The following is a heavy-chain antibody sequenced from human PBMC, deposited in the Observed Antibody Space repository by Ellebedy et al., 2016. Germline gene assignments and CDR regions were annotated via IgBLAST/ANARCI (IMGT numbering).Heavy chain of an antibody. CDR1: GFTFSNAW. CDR3: TTGPMVRGVIILSYYYYYYMDV. V-gene: IGHV3-15*01. J-gene: IGHJ6*03. D-gene: IGHD3-10*01. CDR2: IKSKTDGGTT. Sequence: GGSLRLXCAASGFTFSNAWMSWVRQAPGKGLEWVGRIKSKTDGGTTDYAAPVKGRFTISRDDSKNTLYLQMNSLKTEDTAVYYCTTGPMVRGVIILSYYYYYYMDVWGKGTTVTVSS.